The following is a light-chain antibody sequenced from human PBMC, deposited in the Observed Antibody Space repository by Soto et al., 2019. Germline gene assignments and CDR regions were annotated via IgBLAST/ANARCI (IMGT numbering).Light chain of an antibody. V-gene: IGLV3-1*01. CDR1: KLGDKL. CDR3: QAWDSSTAA. CDR2: QDS. Sequence: SYDLTQPPSVSVSPGLTASITCSGDKLGDKLAYWYQQKPGQSPVLVMYQDSKRPSGIPERFSGSNSGNTATLTISGTQSMDEADYYCQAWDSSTAAFGTGTKVTVL. J-gene: IGLJ1*01.